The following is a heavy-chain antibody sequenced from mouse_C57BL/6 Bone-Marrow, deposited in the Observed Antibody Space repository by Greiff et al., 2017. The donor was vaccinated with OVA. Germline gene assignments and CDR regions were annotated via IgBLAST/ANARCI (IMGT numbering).Heavy chain of an antibody. D-gene: IGHD3-2*02. J-gene: IGHJ4*01. CDR3: ARARTAQATRDYYAMDY. V-gene: IGHV1-82*01. Sequence: VQLQESGPELVKPGASVKISCKASGYAFSSSWMNWVKQRPGKGLEWIGRIYPGDGDTNYNGKFKGKATLTADKSSSTAYMQLRSLTSEDSAVYFCARARTAQATRDYYAMDYWGQGTSVTVSS. CDR1: GYAFSSSW. CDR2: IYPGDGDT.